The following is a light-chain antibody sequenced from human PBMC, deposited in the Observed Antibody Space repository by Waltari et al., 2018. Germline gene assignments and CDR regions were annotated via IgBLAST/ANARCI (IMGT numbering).Light chain of an antibody. CDR1: NIGSES. Sequence: SYVLTPPPSVSVAPGQTARITCGGNNIGSESVHWYQQKPGPAPVLVVYDDGDRPSGIPERFSGSNSGNTATLTINRVEAGDEADYYCQVWDSSSDHLVVFGGGTKLTVL. J-gene: IGLJ2*01. CDR2: DDG. CDR3: QVWDSSSDHLVV. V-gene: IGLV3-21*02.